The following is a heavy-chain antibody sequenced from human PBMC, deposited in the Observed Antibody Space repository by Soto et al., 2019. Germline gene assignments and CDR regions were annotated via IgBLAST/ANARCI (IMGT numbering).Heavy chain of an antibody. CDR3: ARDSPGYCSSTSCNHYFNY. CDR1: GFTFSSYS. J-gene: IGHJ4*02. D-gene: IGHD2-2*03. CDR2: ISSSSSTI. Sequence: GGSLRLSCAASGFTFSSYSMNWVRQAPGKGLEWVSYISSSSSTIYYADPVKGRFTISRDNAKNSLYLQMNSLRAEDTAVYYCARDSPGYCSSTSCNHYFNYWGQGTLVTVSS. V-gene: IGHV3-48*01.